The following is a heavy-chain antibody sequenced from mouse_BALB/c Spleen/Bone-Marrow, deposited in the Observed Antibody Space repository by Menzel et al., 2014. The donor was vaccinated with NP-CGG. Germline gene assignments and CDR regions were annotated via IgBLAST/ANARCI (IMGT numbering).Heavy chain of an antibody. CDR2: IYPGGGYT. CDR3: TRGYDYFDY. Sequence: ESGAELVRPGTSVKISCKASGYTFTNYWLGWVKQRPGHGLEWIGDIYPGGGYTDYNEKFKGKATLTADTSSSTAYMQLSSLTSEDSAVYYCTRGYDYFDYWGQGTTLTVSS. D-gene: IGHD2-14*01. CDR1: GYTFTNYW. J-gene: IGHJ2*01. V-gene: IGHV1-63*02.